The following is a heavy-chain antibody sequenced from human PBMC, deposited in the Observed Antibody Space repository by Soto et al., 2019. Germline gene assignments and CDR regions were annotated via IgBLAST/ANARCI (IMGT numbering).Heavy chain of an antibody. CDR2: ISYDGSNK. CDR1: EFPFSRYG. D-gene: IGHD6-19*01. CDR3: VKDGSSGWPYYYGMDV. J-gene: IGHJ6*02. V-gene: IGHV3-30*18. Sequence: GGSLRLSCAASEFPFSRYGMHWVRQAPGKGLEWVAVISYDGSNKYYAASVKGRFTISRDNSKNTLYLQMSSLRAEDTAVYYCVKDGSSGWPYYYGMDVWGQGTTVTVS.